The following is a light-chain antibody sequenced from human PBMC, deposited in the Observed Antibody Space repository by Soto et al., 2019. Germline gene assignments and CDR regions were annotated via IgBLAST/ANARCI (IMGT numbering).Light chain of an antibody. CDR3: SSYTSSSTLLYV. J-gene: IGLJ1*01. CDR2: DVS. CDR1: SSDVGGYNY. V-gene: IGLV2-14*01. Sequence: QSALTQPASVSGSPGQSITLSCTGTSSDVGGYNYVSWYQQHPGKAPKLMIYDVSNRPSGVSNRFSGSKSGNTASLTISGLQAEDEADYYCSSYTSSSTLLYVFGTGTKLTVL.